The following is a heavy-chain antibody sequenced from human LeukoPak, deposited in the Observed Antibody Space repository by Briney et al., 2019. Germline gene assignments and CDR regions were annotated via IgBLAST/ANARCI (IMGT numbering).Heavy chain of an antibody. CDR1: GFTFCSFA. CDR2: ISGSGGST. V-gene: IGHV3-23*01. D-gene: IGHD6-13*01. CDR3: AKDIWYSSSWFYFDY. J-gene: IGHJ4*02. Sequence: PGGALRLSCAASGFTFCSFAMRWVRQDPGERLEWVSAISGSGGSTYYADSVKGRFTISRDNSKNTLYLQMNSLRAEDTAVYYCAKDIWYSSSWFYFDYWGQGTLVTVSS.